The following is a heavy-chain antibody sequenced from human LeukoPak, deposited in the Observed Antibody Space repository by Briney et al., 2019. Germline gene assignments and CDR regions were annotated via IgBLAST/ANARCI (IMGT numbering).Heavy chain of an antibody. CDR2: ISGSGGST. V-gene: IGHV3-23*01. J-gene: IGHJ4*02. Sequence: GGSLRLSCAASGFTFSSYAMSWVRQAPGKGLEWVSAISGSGGSTYYADSVKGLFTISRDNSKNTLYLQMNSLRAEDTAVYYCAKDGKDVRGVTQFDYWGQGTLVTVSS. D-gene: IGHD3-10*01. CDR3: AKDGKDVRGVTQFDY. CDR1: GFTFSSYA.